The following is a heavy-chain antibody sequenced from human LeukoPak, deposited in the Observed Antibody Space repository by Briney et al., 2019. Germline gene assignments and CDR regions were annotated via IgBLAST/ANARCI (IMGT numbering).Heavy chain of an antibody. CDR2: ISWNSGST. D-gene: IGHD1-26*01. J-gene: IGHJ3*02. V-gene: IGHV3-9*03. Sequence: PGGSLRLSCAASGFTFDDYAMHWVRQAPGKGLEWVSGISWNSGSTGYADSVKGRFTISRDNAKNSLYLQMNSLRAEDMALYYCAKDTALVGAITGGAFDIWGQGTMVTVSS. CDR3: AKDTALVGAITGGAFDI. CDR1: GFTFDDYA.